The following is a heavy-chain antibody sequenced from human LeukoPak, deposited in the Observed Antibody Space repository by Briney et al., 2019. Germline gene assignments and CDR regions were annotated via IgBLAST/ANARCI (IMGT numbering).Heavy chain of an antibody. CDR1: GGSVSSGSYY. V-gene: IGHV4-61*01. Sequence: SETLSLTCTVSGGSVSSGSYYWSWIRQPPGKRLEWIGYIYYSGSTNYNPSLKSRVTISVDTSKNQFSLKLSSVTAADTAVYYCARNHYGSGSPLDYWGQGTLVTVSS. CDR3: ARNHYGSGSPLDY. J-gene: IGHJ4*02. CDR2: IYYSGST. D-gene: IGHD3-10*01.